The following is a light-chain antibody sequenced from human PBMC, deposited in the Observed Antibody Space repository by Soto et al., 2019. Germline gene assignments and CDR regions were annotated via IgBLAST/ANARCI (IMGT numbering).Light chain of an antibody. CDR3: QQYGTSPWT. CDR1: QSVSSSY. CDR2: GAS. J-gene: IGKJ1*01. Sequence: EIVLTQSPGTLSLSPGERATLSCRASQSVSSSYLAWYQQKPGQAPRLLIYGASSRATGIPDRFSGSGSGTDFTLSISRLEPADFAVFYCQQYGTSPWTFGQGTKVDI. V-gene: IGKV3-20*01.